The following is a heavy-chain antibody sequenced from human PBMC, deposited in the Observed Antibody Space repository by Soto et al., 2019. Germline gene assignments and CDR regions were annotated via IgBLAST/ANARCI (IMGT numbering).Heavy chain of an antibody. D-gene: IGHD3-10*01. CDR2: ISYDGSNK. CDR1: GFTFGSYG. V-gene: IGHV3-30*03. Sequence: QVQLVECGGGVVQPGRSLRRSCAASGFTFGSYGMHWVRQAPGKGLEWVAVISYDGSNKYYADSVKGRFTISRDNSKNTLYLQMNSLRAEDTAVYYCAPWFGAFDYWVQGTLVTVSS. J-gene: IGHJ4*02. CDR3: APWFGAFDY.